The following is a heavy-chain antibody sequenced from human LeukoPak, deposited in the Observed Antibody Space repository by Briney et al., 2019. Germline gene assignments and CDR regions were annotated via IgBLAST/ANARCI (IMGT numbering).Heavy chain of an antibody. D-gene: IGHD7-27*01. Sequence: SETLSLTCTVSGGSISSSSYHWGWIRQPPGKGLEWIRSIYYSGSTYYNPSLKSRVTISVDTSKNQFSLKLSSVTAADTAVYYCASKYPTGGATFDYWGQGTLVTVSS. J-gene: IGHJ4*02. V-gene: IGHV4-39*01. CDR3: ASKYPTGGATFDY. CDR1: GGSISSSSYH. CDR2: IYYSGST.